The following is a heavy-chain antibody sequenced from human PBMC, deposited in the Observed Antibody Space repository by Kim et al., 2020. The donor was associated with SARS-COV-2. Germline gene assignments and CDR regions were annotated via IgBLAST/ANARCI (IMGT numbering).Heavy chain of an antibody. CDR1: GVSIRSYY. CDR3: ARDDYYDSSGYYSVAFDI. D-gene: IGHD3-22*01. J-gene: IGHJ3*02. V-gene: IGHV4-59*13. CDR2: IYYSGST. Sequence: SETLSLTCTVSGVSIRSYYWSWIRQPPGMGLEWIGYIYYSGSTNYNPSLKSRVTRSVDTSKYQFSLKLSSVTAADTAVYYCARDDYYDSSGYYSVAFDIWGQGTMVTVSS.